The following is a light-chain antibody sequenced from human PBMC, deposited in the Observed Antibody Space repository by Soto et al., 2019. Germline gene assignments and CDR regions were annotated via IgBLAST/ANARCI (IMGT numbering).Light chain of an antibody. CDR3: QQYTDWPTT. CDR2: GAS. CDR1: QSVRTT. Sequence: EIVMRQSPATLSVSPGQRATLSCRASQSVRTTVAWYLQRPGQAPRLLIYGASTRATGVPDRFSGGGSGTDFTPTVTSLQSEDFGIYYCQQYTDWPTTFGRGTKVEIK. V-gene: IGKV3-15*01. J-gene: IGKJ1*01.